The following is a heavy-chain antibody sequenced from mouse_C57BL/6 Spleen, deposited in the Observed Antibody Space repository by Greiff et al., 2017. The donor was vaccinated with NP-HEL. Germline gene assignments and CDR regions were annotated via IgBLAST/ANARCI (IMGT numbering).Heavy chain of an antibody. D-gene: IGHD4-1*01. CDR3: AREWDAFDY. J-gene: IGHJ2*01. Sequence: EVKLMESGGGLVKPGGSLKLSCAASGFTFSSYAMSWVRQTPEKRLEWVATISDGGSYTYYPDNVKGRFTISRDNAKNNLYLQMSYLKSEDTAMYYCAREWDAFDYWGQGTTLTVSS. V-gene: IGHV5-4*01. CDR2: ISDGGSYT. CDR1: GFTFSSYA.